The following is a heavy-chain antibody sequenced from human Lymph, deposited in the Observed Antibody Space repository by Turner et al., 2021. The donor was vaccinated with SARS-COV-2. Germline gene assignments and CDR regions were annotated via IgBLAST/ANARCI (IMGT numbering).Heavy chain of an antibody. Sequence: QVQVVASGGGVVQPGRSLSISCAASGFPFSSYAMYWVRQAPGKGLEWVAVISYDGSNKYYADSVKGRFTISRDNSKNTLYLQMNSLRAEDTAVYYCARGDYYGSGSYPGKTFDCWGQGTLVTVSS. J-gene: IGHJ4*02. CDR2: ISYDGSNK. CDR1: GFPFSSYA. V-gene: IGHV3-30-3*01. CDR3: ARGDYYGSGSYPGKTFDC. D-gene: IGHD3-10*01.